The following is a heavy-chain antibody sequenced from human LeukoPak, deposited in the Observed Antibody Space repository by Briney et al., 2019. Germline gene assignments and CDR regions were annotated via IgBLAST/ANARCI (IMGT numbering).Heavy chain of an antibody. J-gene: IGHJ4*02. Sequence: PSETLSLTCAVSGGSISSSNWWSWVRQPPGKGLEWIGEIYHSGSTNYNPSLKSRVTISVDKSKNQFSLKLSSVTAADTAVYYCASSYYYDSSGYGGIDYWGQGTLVTVSS. V-gene: IGHV4-4*02. CDR1: GGSISSSNW. CDR2: IYHSGST. CDR3: ASSYYYDSSGYGGIDY. D-gene: IGHD3-22*01.